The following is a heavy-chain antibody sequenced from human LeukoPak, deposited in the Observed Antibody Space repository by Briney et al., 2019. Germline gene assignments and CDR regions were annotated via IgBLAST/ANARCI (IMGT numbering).Heavy chain of an antibody. J-gene: IGHJ4*02. D-gene: IGHD3-10*01. V-gene: IGHV4-39*07. CDR2: IYYSGNT. CDR3: AKGPEVWFGEFLTFDY. CDR1: GGSISSSSHH. Sequence: SETLSLTCTVSGGSISSSSHHWGWIRQSPGKGLEWIASIYYSGNTYYNSSLKSRVTISVDTSKNQFSLRVTSVTAADTAVYYCAKGPEVWFGEFLTFDYWGQGTLVTVSS.